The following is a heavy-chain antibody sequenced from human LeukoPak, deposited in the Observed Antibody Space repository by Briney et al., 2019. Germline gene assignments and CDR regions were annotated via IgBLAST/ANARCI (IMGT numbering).Heavy chain of an antibody. V-gene: IGHV1-18*01. J-gene: IGHJ5*02. CDR3: ARDMIAARPNWFDP. CDR2: ISAYNGNT. CDR1: GYSFTTYG. Sequence: GASVKVSCKASGYSFTTYGISWVRQAPGQGLEWMGWISAYNGNTNYARKLQGRVTMTTDTSTSTAYMELRSLRYDDTAVYYCARDMIAARPNWFDPWGQGTLVTVSS. D-gene: IGHD6-6*01.